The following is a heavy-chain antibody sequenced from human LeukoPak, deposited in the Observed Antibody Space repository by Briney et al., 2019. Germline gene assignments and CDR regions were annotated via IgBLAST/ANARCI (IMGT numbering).Heavy chain of an antibody. CDR1: GFTFSSYG. CDR2: IRYDGSNK. V-gene: IGHV3-30*02. J-gene: IGHJ4*02. CDR3: AKDRGYSTYYFDY. Sequence: GGSLRLSCAASGFTFSSYGMHWVRQAPGKGLEWVAFIRYDGSNKYYADSVKGRFTISRDNSKNTLYLQMNSLRVEDTAVYYCAKDRGYSTYYFDYWGQGTLVTVSS. D-gene: IGHD4-11*01.